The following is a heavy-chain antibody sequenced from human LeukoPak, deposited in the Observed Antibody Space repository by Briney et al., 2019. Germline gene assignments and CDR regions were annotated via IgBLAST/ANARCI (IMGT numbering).Heavy chain of an antibody. CDR3: ARLALPDDFWSGYSPYYYYGMDV. CDR2: IYYSGST. CDR1: GGSFSSYY. J-gene: IGHJ6*02. V-gene: IGHV4-59*08. D-gene: IGHD3-3*01. Sequence: SETLSLTCAVYGGSFSSYYWSWIRQPPGKGLEWIGYIYYSGSTNYNPSLKSRVTISVDTSKNQFSLKLSSVTAADTAVYYCARLALPDDFWSGYSPYYYYGMDVWGQGTTVTVSS.